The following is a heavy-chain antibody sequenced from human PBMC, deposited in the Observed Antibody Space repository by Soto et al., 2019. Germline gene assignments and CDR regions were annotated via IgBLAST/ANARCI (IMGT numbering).Heavy chain of an antibody. CDR3: ATEYCTNGVCFNWFDP. V-gene: IGHV1-24*01. CDR2: FDPEDGET. D-gene: IGHD2-8*01. Sequence: AASVKVSCKVSGYTLTELSMHWVRQAPGKGLEWMGGFDPEDGETIYAQKFQGRVTMTEDTSTDTAYMELSSLRSEDTAVYYCATEYCTNGVCFNWFDPWGQGTLVTVSS. CDR1: GYTLTELS. J-gene: IGHJ5*02.